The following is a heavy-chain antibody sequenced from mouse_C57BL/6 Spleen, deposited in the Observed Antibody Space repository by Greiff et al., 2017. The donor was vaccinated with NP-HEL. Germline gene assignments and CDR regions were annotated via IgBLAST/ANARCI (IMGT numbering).Heavy chain of an antibody. CDR3: ARFITTVVATGWYFDV. Sequence: VQLQQSGAELVKPGASVKISCKASGYAFSSYWMNWVKQRPGKGLEWIGQIYPGDGDTNYNGKFKGKATLTADKSSSTAYMQLSSLTSEDSAVYFCARFITTVVATGWYFDVWGTGTTVTVSS. V-gene: IGHV1-80*01. D-gene: IGHD1-1*01. CDR1: GYAFSSYW. CDR2: IYPGDGDT. J-gene: IGHJ1*03.